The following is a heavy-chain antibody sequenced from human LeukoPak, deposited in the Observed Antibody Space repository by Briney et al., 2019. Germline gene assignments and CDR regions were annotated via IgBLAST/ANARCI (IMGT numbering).Heavy chain of an antibody. CDR1: GFTFSSYA. J-gene: IGHJ4*02. D-gene: IGHD3-10*01. V-gene: IGHV3-30*04. CDR2: ISYDGSNK. CDR3: ANFYGSGSFTDY. Sequence: PGRSLRLSCAASGFTFSSYAMHWVRQAPGKGLEWVAVISYDGSNKYYADSVKGRFTISRDNSKNTLYLQMNSLRAEDTAVYYCANFYGSGSFTDYWGQGTLVTVSS.